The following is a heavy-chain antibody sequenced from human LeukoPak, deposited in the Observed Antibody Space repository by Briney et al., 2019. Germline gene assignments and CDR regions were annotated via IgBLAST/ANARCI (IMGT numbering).Heavy chain of an antibody. Sequence: SGTLSLTCTVSGGSISSYYWSWIRQPPGKGLEWIAYISDIGSINYDPSLKSRVTISLATSKNQFSLKLSSVTAADTAVYYCAGHHPRNTVDFWGQGTLVTVSS. V-gene: IGHV4-59*08. CDR1: GGSISSYY. CDR2: ISDIGSI. CDR3: AGHHPRNTVDF. J-gene: IGHJ4*02. D-gene: IGHD2/OR15-2a*01.